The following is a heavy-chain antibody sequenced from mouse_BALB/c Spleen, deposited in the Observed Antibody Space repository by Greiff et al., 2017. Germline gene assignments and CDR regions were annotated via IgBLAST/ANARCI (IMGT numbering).Heavy chain of an antibody. CDR1: GYTFTSYY. CDR2: IYPRDGST. Sequence: QVQLQQSGPELVKPGASVKISCKASGYTFTSYYIHWVKQRPGQGLEWIGYIYPRDGSTNYNEKFKGKATLTADTSSSTAYMQLSSLTSEDSAVYFCARDGASTMITWFAYWGQGTLVTVSA. CDR3: ARDGASTMITWFAY. J-gene: IGHJ3*01. D-gene: IGHD2-4*01. V-gene: IGHV1S12*01.